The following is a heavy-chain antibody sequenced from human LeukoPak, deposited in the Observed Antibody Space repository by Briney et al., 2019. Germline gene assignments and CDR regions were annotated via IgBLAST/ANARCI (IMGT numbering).Heavy chain of an antibody. J-gene: IGHJ6*02. CDR2: IIPIFGTA. D-gene: IGHD3-22*01. Sequence: SVKVSCEASGGTFSSYAISWVRQAPGQGLEWMGGIIPIFGTANYAQKFQGRVTITADESTSTAYMELSSLRSEDTAVYYCARKEVITKKIGYYYYGMDVWGQGTTVTVSS. V-gene: IGHV1-69*13. CDR1: GGTFSSYA. CDR3: ARKEVITKKIGYYYYGMDV.